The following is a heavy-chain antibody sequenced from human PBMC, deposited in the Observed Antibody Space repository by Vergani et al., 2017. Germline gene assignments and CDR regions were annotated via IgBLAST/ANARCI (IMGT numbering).Heavy chain of an antibody. CDR1: GFTLSNFG. V-gene: IGHV3-30*02. CDR3: AKYLRDSTDGLPDS. CDR2: IGKDGINK. D-gene: IGHD2-21*02. Sequence: QVQLVESAGGVVQPGGSLRLSCAAPGFTLSNFGMHWIRQGPGKGLEWLAYIGKDGINKRYRDAVKGRFTVSRDNSKDILYLQMDSLRSEDTALYYCAKYLRDSTDGLPDSWGPGTLVIVSS. J-gene: IGHJ4*02.